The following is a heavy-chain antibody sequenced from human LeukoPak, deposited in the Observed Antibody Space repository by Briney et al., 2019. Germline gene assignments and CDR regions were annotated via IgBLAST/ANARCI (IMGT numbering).Heavy chain of an antibody. Sequence: SVKVSCKASGGTFSSYAISWVRQAPGQGLEWMGRIIPILGIANYAQKFQGRVTITADKSTSTAYMELSSLRSEDTAVYYCARDSGGVRGYSYGVFDYWGQGTLVTVSS. CDR3: ARDSGGVRGYSYGVFDY. D-gene: IGHD5-18*01. V-gene: IGHV1-69*04. J-gene: IGHJ4*02. CDR1: GGTFSSYA. CDR2: IIPILGIA.